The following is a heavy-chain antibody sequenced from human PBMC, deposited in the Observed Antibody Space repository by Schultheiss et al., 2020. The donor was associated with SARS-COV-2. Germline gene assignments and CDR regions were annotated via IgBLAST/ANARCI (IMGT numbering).Heavy chain of an antibody. J-gene: IGHJ6*02. V-gene: IGHV3-7*01. D-gene: IGHD6-13*01. Sequence: GGSLRLSCAASGFTFSSYSMNWVRQAPGKGLEWVANIKQDGSEKYYVDSVKGRFTISRDNAKNSLYLQMNSLRAEDTAVYYCARGVRQQLAYGMDVWGQGTTVTVSS. CDR1: GFTFSSYS. CDR3: ARGVRQQLAYGMDV. CDR2: IKQDGSEK.